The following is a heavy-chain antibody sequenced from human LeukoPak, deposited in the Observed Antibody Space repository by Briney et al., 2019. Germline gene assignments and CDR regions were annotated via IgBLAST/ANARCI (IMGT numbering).Heavy chain of an antibody. Sequence: SETLSLTCTVSGASISSSSYYWGWIRQPPGKGLELIGSIYYTGSTYYNPSLKSRVTMSVDTSKNHFSLKLSSVTAADTAVYYCARVYCGGGSCYHSRGWFDPWGQGTLVTVSS. CDR2: IYYTGST. J-gene: IGHJ5*02. CDR3: ARVYCGGGSCYHSRGWFDP. D-gene: IGHD2-15*01. CDR1: GASISSSSYY. V-gene: IGHV4-39*07.